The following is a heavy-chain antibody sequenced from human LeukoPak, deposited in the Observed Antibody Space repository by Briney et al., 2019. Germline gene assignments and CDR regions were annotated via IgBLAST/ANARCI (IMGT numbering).Heavy chain of an antibody. CDR3: AKEGYSRGYYSYYYMDV. CDR2: IQYDGSNK. D-gene: IGHD6-13*01. Sequence: GGSLRLSCAASGFTFSTYGMHWARQAPGKGLQWVAYIQYDGSNKQYADSVKGRFTISRDNSKNTLYVQMNSLRAEDTAVYYCAKEGYSRGYYSYYYMDVWGKGTTVTVSS. V-gene: IGHV3-30*02. CDR1: GFTFSTYG. J-gene: IGHJ6*03.